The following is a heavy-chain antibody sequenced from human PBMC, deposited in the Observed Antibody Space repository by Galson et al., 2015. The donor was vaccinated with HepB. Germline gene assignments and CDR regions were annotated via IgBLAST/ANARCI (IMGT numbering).Heavy chain of an antibody. J-gene: IGHJ4*02. CDR3: ARDGGPRLDGYNGGARRHADY. CDR2: ISSSSSYI. Sequence: SLRLSCAASGFTFSSYSMNWVRQAPGKGLEWVSSISSSSSYIYYADSVKGRFTISRDNAKNSLYLQMNSLRAEDTAVYYCARDGGPRLDGYNGGARRHADYWGQGTLVTVSS. CDR1: GFTFSSYS. V-gene: IGHV3-21*01. D-gene: IGHD5-24*01.